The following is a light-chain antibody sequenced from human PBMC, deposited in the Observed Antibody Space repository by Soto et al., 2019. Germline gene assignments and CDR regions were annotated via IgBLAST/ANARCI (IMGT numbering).Light chain of an antibody. CDR2: EVT. V-gene: IGLV2-8*01. CDR3: QSYDTSLSGSV. J-gene: IGLJ2*01. CDR1: SSDVGGYNY. Sequence: QSALTQPPSASGSPGQSVTISCTGTSSDVGGYNYVSWYQQHPGKAPKLMIYEVTKRPSGVPDRFFGSKSGNTASLTVSGLQAEDEADYYCQSYDTSLSGSVFGRGTKLTVL.